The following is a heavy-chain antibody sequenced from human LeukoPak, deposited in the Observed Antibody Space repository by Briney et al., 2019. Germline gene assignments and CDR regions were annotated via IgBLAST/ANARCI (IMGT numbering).Heavy chain of an antibody. CDR3: ARLHLPATRFDY. CDR2: IYHSGRT. Sequence: SETLSLTCTVSGYSISSGYYWGWIRQPPGKGLEWIGSIYHSGRTFYNPSLKSRVTISVDTSKNQFSLKLTSVTAADTAVYYCARLHLPATRFDYWGQGTLVTVSS. J-gene: IGHJ4*02. CDR1: GYSISSGYY. V-gene: IGHV4-38-2*02. D-gene: IGHD5-24*01.